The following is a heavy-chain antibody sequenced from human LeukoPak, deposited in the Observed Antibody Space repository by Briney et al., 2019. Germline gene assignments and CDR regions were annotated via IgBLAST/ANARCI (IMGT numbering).Heavy chain of an antibody. J-gene: IGHJ6*02. CDR1: GYTFISYD. Sequence: GASVKVSCKASGYTFISYDINWVRQATGQGLEWMGWMNPNSGNTGYAQKFQGRVTMTRNTSISTAYMELSSLRSEDTAVYYCARDPPGVLRYFDWFSYGMDVWGQGTTVTVSS. V-gene: IGHV1-8*01. D-gene: IGHD3-9*01. CDR2: MNPNSGNT. CDR3: ARDPPGVLRYFDWFSYGMDV.